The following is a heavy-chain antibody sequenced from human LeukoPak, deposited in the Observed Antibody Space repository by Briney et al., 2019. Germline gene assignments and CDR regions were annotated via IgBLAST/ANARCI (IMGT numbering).Heavy chain of an antibody. V-gene: IGHV4-39*07. CDR3: ATLVVPAAHDAFDI. J-gene: IGHJ3*02. D-gene: IGHD2-2*01. CDR1: GGSISSSSYY. CDR2: IYYSGST. Sequence: PSETLSLTCTVSGGSISSSSYYWGWIRQPPGKGLEWIGSIYYSGSTYYNPALKSRVTISVDSSKTQFSLKLSSVTAADTAVYYCATLVVPAAHDAFDIWGQGTMVTVSS.